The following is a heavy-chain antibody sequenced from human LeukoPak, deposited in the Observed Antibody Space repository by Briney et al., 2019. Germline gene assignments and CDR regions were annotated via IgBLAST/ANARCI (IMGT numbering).Heavy chain of an antibody. V-gene: IGHV3-7*01. CDR1: GFTFSTYW. CDR2: INQDGNEK. CDR3: AKSPRGTGVDY. J-gene: IGHJ4*02. Sequence: GGSLRLSCAASGFTFSTYWMTWVRQAPGKGLEWVANINQDGNEKYFEHSVRGRFTISRDNAKNSLYMQMSNLRAEDTAVYYCAKSPRGTGVDYWGLGTLVTVSS.